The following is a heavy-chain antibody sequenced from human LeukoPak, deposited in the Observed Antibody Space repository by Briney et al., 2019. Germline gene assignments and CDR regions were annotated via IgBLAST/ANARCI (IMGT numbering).Heavy chain of an antibody. V-gene: IGHV4-34*01. CDR1: GGSFSGYY. CDR2: INHSGST. J-gene: IGHJ4*02. Sequence: PSETLSLTCAVYGGSFSGYYWSWIRQPPGKGLEWIGEINHSGSTNYNPSLKSRVTISVDTSKNQFSLKLSSVTAADTAVYYCARGIAVAGPNHFDYWGQGTLVTVSS. D-gene: IGHD6-19*01. CDR3: ARGIAVAGPNHFDY.